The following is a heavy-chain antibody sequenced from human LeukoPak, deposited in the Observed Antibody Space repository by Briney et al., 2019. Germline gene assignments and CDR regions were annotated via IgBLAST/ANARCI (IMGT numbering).Heavy chain of an antibody. J-gene: IGHJ4*02. V-gene: IGHV4-38-2*02. CDR2: IYHSGST. CDR1: GYSISSGNY. CDR3: ARGVVAATMFDY. Sequence: SETLSLTCTVSGYSISSGNYWGWIRQPPGKGLEWIGSIYHSGSTYYNSSLKSRVTISVDTSKNQFSLKLSSVTAADTAVYYCARGVVAATMFDYWGQGTLVTVSS. D-gene: IGHD2-15*01.